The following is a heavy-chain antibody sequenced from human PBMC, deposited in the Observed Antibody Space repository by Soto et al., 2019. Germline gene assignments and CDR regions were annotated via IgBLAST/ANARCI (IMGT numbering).Heavy chain of an antibody. V-gene: IGHV4-39*01. D-gene: IGHD2-15*01. CDR2: IYYGGST. Sequence: SETLSLTCTVSGGSISSSSYYWGWVRQPPGKGLEWIGNIYYGGSTYYNPSLASRVTISVDTSKNQFSLTLSSVTAADTAVFYCARLANSGHLYYFDSWGQGTLVTVSS. J-gene: IGHJ4*02. CDR1: GGSISSSSYY. CDR3: ARLANSGHLYYFDS.